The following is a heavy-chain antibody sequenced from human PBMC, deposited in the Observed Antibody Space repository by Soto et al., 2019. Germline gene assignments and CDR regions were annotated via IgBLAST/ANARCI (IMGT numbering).Heavy chain of an antibody. CDR1: GFTFSSYA. CDR2: ISGSGGST. Sequence: EVQLLESGGGLVQPGGSLRLSCAASGFTFSSYAMSWVRQAPGKGLEWVSAISGSGGSTYYADSVKGRFTISRDNSKNTLHLQMNSLRAEDTAVYYCAKDNSYGDYYYYMDVWGKGTTVTVSS. V-gene: IGHV3-23*01. D-gene: IGHD5-18*01. CDR3: AKDNSYGDYYYYMDV. J-gene: IGHJ6*03.